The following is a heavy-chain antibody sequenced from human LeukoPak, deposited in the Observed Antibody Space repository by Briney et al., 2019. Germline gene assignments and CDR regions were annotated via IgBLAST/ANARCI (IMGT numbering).Heavy chain of an antibody. Sequence: ASVKVSCKASGYTFTGYYMHWVRQAPGQGLEWMGWINPNSGGTNYAQKFQGRVTMTRDTSISTACMELSRLRSDDTAVYYCARDRRTTMVRGKNWFDPWGQGTLVTVSS. CDR1: GYTFTGYY. CDR3: ARDRRTTMVRGKNWFDP. J-gene: IGHJ5*02. CDR2: INPNSGGT. V-gene: IGHV1-2*02. D-gene: IGHD3-10*01.